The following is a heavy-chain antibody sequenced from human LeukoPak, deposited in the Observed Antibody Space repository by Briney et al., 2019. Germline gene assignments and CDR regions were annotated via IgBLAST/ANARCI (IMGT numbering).Heavy chain of an antibody. CDR1: GYTFTSYG. CDR2: ISAYNGNT. Sequence: ASVKVSCKASGYTFTSYGISWVRQAPGQGLEWMGWISAYNGNTNYAQKLQGRVTMTTDTSTSTAYMELRSLRSDDTAVYYCARVNDPYYDFWSGYSSVSAEYFQHWGQGTLVTVSS. D-gene: IGHD3-3*01. V-gene: IGHV1-18*01. CDR3: ARVNDPYYDFWSGYSSVSAEYFQH. J-gene: IGHJ1*01.